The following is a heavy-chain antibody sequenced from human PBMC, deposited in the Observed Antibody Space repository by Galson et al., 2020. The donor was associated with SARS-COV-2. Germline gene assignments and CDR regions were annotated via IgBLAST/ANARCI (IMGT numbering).Heavy chain of an antibody. CDR2: IDSDGSNR. V-gene: IGHV3-74*01. J-gene: IGHJ4*02. D-gene: IGHD2-2*01. CDR1: GFTFGSYW. CDR3: VRDDGLRTLDY. Sequence: TGGSLRLSCSASGFTFGSYWMHWVRQAPGKGLVWVSRIDSDGSNRYYADSVKGRFTISRDLAKQTLSLEMKSLTAEDTAVYYCVRDDGLRTLDYWGQGVLVIVSS.